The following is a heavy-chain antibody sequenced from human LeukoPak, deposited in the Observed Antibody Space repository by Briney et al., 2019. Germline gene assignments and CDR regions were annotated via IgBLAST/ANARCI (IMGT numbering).Heavy chain of an antibody. CDR2: IEQDGSEK. V-gene: IGHV3-7*01. D-gene: IGHD1-26*01. CDR3: ARAKRIVGATRGSYFFDY. Sequence: GGSLRLSCAASGFNFQNYGMSWVRQAPGKGLEWVANIEQDGSEKYYVDSVKGRFTISRDNAKNSLYLQMNSLRAEDTAVYYCARAKRIVGATRGSYFFDYWGQGTLVTVSS. J-gene: IGHJ4*02. CDR1: GFNFQNYG.